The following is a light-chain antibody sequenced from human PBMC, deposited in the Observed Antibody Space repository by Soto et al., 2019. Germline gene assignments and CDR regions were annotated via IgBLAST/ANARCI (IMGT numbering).Light chain of an antibody. V-gene: IGKV3-20*01. CDR1: QGISRAY. Sequence: EILLTQSPCTLSLSPGDRATLSCRASQGISRAYLACYQHKPGQAPRLLIYGASQRATGIPDRFSGSGAGRDFTLTITRMEPEDFAVYSCQQYGGSPLFTFGPGTRVDFK. CDR2: GAS. CDR3: QQYGGSPLFT. J-gene: IGKJ3*01.